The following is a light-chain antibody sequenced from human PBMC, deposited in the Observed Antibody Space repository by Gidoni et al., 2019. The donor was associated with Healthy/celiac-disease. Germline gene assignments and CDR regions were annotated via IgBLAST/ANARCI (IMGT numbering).Light chain of an antibody. CDR1: QSISSY. CDR2: AAS. V-gene: IGKV1-39*01. Sequence: IQMTQSPSSLSASVGDRVTITCRASQSISSYLNWYQQKPGKAPKRLIYAASSLQSGVPSRFSGSGSGTDFTLTISSLQPEDFATYYCQQSYSTPLCSFGQGTKLEIK. J-gene: IGKJ2*04. CDR3: QQSYSTPLCS.